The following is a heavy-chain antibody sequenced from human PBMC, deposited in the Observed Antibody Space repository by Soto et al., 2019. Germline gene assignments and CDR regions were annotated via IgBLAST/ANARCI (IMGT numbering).Heavy chain of an antibody. Sequence: QVQLMQSGAEVKKPGASLRVSCKTSGYIFTAYYVHWVRQAPGQGLEWMGIINPSGGSTNYAQKFQGRITMTMDTSTSTVFMELRSLRSEDTAAYYCASASGYCSGASSPRFGENAIDPWGKGTLVTVSS. CDR2: INPSGGST. CDR3: ASASGYCSGASSPRFGENAIDP. V-gene: IGHV1-46*01. D-gene: IGHD2-15*01. CDR1: GYIFTAYY. J-gene: IGHJ5*02.